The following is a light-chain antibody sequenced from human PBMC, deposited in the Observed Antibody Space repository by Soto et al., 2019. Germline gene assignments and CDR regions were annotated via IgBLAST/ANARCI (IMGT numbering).Light chain of an antibody. CDR3: ETWDSNSWV. CDR2: LEGTGTY. V-gene: IGLV4-60*02. Sequence: QSVLTQSSSASASLGSSVKLTCTLSSGHSSYIIAWHQQQPGKAPRYLMNLEGTGTYNKGSGVPDRFSGSSSGADRYLTISNFQFQDEAHYYCETWDSNSWVFGGGTKVTVL. CDR1: SGHSSYI. J-gene: IGLJ3*02.